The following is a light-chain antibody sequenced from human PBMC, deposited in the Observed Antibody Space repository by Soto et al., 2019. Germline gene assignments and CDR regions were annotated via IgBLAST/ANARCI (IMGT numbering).Light chain of an antibody. Sequence: EVVMTQSPATLSVSQGERVTLSCRASQSVTSNLAWYQQKPGQPPRLLLYGASTRATGVPARFSGSGSGTDFTLTISSLQSEDFAVYYCQQYNNWPPYTFGQGTKVDIK. J-gene: IGKJ2*01. CDR2: GAS. CDR1: QSVTSN. V-gene: IGKV3-15*01. CDR3: QQYNNWPPYT.